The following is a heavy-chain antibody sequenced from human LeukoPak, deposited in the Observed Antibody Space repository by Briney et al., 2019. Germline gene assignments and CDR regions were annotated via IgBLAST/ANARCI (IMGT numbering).Heavy chain of an antibody. J-gene: IGHJ4*02. D-gene: IGHD2-8*02. CDR2: ISGSGGST. CDR1: GFTFSSYA. CDR3: AKAVLVPRAFDY. Sequence: QAGGSLRLSCAASGFTFSSYAMSWVRQAPGKGLEWVSAISGSGGSTYYADSVKGRFTISRDNSKNTLYLQMNSLRAEDTAVYYCAKAVLVPRAFDYWRQGTLVTVSS. V-gene: IGHV3-23*01.